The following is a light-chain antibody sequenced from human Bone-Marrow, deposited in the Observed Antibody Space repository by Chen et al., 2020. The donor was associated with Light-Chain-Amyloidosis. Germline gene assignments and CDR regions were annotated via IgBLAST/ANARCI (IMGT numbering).Light chain of an antibody. J-gene: IGLJ2*01. CDR1: DLPTKY. CDR3: QSADSSGTYEVI. CDR2: RDT. V-gene: IGLV3-25*03. Sequence: SYELTQQPSVSVSPGQTARITCSGDDLPTKYAYWYQQKPGQAPVLVIHRDTERPSGISERFSGSSSGTTATLTISGVQAEDEADYHCQSADSSGTYEVIFGGGTELTVL.